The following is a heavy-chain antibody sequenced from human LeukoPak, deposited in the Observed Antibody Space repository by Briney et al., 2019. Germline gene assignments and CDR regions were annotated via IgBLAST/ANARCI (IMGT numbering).Heavy chain of an antibody. Sequence: PGGSLTLSCAASGFTFSSYAMSWVRQAPGKGLEWVSTLSGSGASTSYADSVKGRFTISRDNSKNTLYLQMNSLRAEDTAVYYCAKGTPRDGYNSGYFDYWGQGTLVTVSS. J-gene: IGHJ4*02. CDR1: GFTFSSYA. CDR2: LSGSGAST. D-gene: IGHD5-24*01. V-gene: IGHV3-23*01. CDR3: AKGTPRDGYNSGYFDY.